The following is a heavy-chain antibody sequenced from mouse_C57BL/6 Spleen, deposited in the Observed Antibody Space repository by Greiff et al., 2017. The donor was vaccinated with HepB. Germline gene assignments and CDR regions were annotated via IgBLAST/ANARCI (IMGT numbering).Heavy chain of an antibody. V-gene: IGHV1-52*01. CDR1: GYTFTSYW. CDR3: ARGDYGSLHAMDY. CDR2: IDPSDSET. J-gene: IGHJ4*01. D-gene: IGHD1-1*01. Sequence: VQLQQPGAELVRPGSSVKLSCKASGYTFTSYWMHWVKQRPIQGLEWIGNIDPSDSETHYNQKFKDKATLTVDKSSSTAYMQLSSLTSEDSAVYYCARGDYGSLHAMDYWGQGTSVTVSS.